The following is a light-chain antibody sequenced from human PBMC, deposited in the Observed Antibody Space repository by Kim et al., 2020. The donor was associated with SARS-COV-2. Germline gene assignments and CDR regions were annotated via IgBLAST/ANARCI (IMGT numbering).Light chain of an antibody. CDR2: AAS. V-gene: IGKV1-16*02. Sequence: DIQMTQFPSSLSASVGDRVTITCRASQGIRNSLAWFQQKSGKAPKSLIYAASGLQSAVPSKFSGSGSGTDFTLTITNLQPEDFATYYCQQYNTYPYTFGQGTKLEI. CDR3: QQYNTYPYT. CDR1: QGIRNS. J-gene: IGKJ2*01.